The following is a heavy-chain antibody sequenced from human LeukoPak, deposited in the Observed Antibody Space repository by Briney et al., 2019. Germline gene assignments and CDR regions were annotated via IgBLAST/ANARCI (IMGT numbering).Heavy chain of an antibody. J-gene: IGHJ3*02. CDR3: ATPYSRTLIRQWERRRAFDI. CDR1: GYTFTSYY. V-gene: IGHV1-46*01. CDR2: INPSGGST. D-gene: IGHD1-26*01. Sequence: ASVKVSCKASGYTFTSYYMHWVRQAPGQGLEWMGIINPSGGSTSYAQKFQGRVTMTRDTSTSTVYMELSSLRSEDTAVYYCATPYSRTLIRQWERRRAFDIWGQGTMVTVSS.